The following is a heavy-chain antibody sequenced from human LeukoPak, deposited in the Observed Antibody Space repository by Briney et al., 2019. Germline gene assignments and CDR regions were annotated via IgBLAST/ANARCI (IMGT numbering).Heavy chain of an antibody. CDR3: ARMXSYXSGGSCYVWFDP. CDR2: IYYSGST. CDR1: GGSISSYY. J-gene: IGHJ5*02. Sequence: SETLSLTCTVSGGSISSYYWSWIRQPPGKGLEWIGYIYYSGSTNYNPSLKSRVTISVDTSKNQFSLKLSSVTAADTAVYYCARMXSYXSGGSCYVWFDPWGQGTLVTVSS. D-gene: IGHD2-15*01. V-gene: IGHV4-59*01.